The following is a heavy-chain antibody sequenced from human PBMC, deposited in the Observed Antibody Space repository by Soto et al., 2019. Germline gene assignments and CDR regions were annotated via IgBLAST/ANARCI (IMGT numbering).Heavy chain of an antibody. CDR1: GFTFSSYA. CDR2: ISGSGGST. V-gene: IGHV3-23*01. Sequence: PGGSLRLSCAASGFTFSSYAMGWVRQAPGKGLEWVSAISGSGGSTYYAGSVKGRFTISRDNSKNTLYLQMNSLRAEDTAVYYCAKHITTIVVVPTWFDYWGQGTLVTVSS. D-gene: IGHD3-22*01. J-gene: IGHJ4*02. CDR3: AKHITTIVVVPTWFDY.